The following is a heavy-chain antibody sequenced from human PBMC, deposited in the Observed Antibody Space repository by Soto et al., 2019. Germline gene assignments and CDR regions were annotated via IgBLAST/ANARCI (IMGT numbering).Heavy chain of an antibody. CDR3: AKASYSSGWYFDY. CDR1: GFTFSSYG. Sequence: QVQLVESGGGVVQPGRSLRLSCAASGFTFSSYGMHWVRQAPGKGLEWVAVISYDGSTKYYADSVKGRFTISRDNSKNTLYLQMNSLRAEDTAVYYCAKASYSSGWYFDYWGQGTLVTVSS. J-gene: IGHJ4*02. D-gene: IGHD6-19*01. CDR2: ISYDGSTK. V-gene: IGHV3-30*18.